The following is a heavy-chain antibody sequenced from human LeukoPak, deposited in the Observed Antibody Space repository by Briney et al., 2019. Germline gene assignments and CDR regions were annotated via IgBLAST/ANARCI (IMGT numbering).Heavy chain of an antibody. CDR3: AKFSPSGNIPHCTNGVCYRPNYYYYGMDV. CDR2: ISGSGGST. J-gene: IGHJ6*02. CDR1: GFTFSSYA. D-gene: IGHD2-8*01. Sequence: GGSLRLSCAAYGFTFSSYAMSWVRQAPGKGLEWVSAISGSGGSTYYADSVKGRFTISRDNSKNTLYLQMNSLRAEDTAVYYCAKFSPSGNIPHCTNGVCYRPNYYYYGMDVWGQGTTVTVSS. V-gene: IGHV3-23*01.